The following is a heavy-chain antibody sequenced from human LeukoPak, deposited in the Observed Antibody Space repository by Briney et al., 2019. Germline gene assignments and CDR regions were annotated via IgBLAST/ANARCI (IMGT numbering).Heavy chain of an antibody. CDR2: IRSRANSYVT. J-gene: IGHJ6*02. D-gene: IGHD6-13*01. Sequence: GGSLRLSCAASGFTFSGSAMHWVRQASGKGLEWVGRIRSRANSYVTAYAAAVTGRFIISRDDSSNTAYLQMNSLRAEDTALYYCAKGGIAAAGTNTFYYYYGMDVWGQGTTVTVSS. V-gene: IGHV3-73*01. CDR3: AKGGIAAAGTNTFYYYYGMDV. CDR1: GFTFSGSA.